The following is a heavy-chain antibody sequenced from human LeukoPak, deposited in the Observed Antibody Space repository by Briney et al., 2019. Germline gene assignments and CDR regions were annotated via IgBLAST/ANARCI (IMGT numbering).Heavy chain of an antibody. V-gene: IGHV1-18*01. CDR3: VREKIVGEWGDY. Sequence: ASVKVSFKASGYTFSNYAITWVRQAPGQGPEWMGWISGYDGNTKYAQKFQGRVTMTTDTSTSTAYMEVKSLTSDDTAVFYCVREKIVGEWGDYWGQGTLVTVSS. CDR2: ISGYDGNT. J-gene: IGHJ4*02. CDR1: GYTFSNYA. D-gene: IGHD1-26*01.